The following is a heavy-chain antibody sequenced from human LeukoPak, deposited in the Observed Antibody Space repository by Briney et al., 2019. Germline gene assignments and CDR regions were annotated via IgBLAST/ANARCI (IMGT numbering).Heavy chain of an antibody. D-gene: IGHD1-26*01. V-gene: IGHV4-61*02. CDR1: GGSISSGSYY. CDR3: ARDLSSGTYPYYYYMDV. J-gene: IGHJ6*03. Sequence: SQTLSLTCTVSGGSISSGSYYWSWIRQPAGKGLEWIGRIYTSGSTNYNPSLKSRVTMSVDTSKNQFSLKLSSVTAADTAVYYCARDLSSGTYPYYYYMDVWGKGTTVTVSS. CDR2: IYTSGST.